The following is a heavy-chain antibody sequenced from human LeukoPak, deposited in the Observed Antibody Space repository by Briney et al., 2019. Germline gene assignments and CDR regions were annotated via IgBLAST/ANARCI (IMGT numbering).Heavy chain of an antibody. V-gene: IGHV1-18*01. J-gene: IGHJ5*02. D-gene: IGHD4/OR15-4a*01. CDR2: ISPYNGNT. CDR3: ARGLSMDTNVEIDH. CDR1: GYTFTSYG. Sequence: GASVKVSCKASGYTFTSYGISWVRQAPGQGLEWMGWISPYNGNTKYAQMLQGRLTMTTDTSASTAYMELRSLRSDDTAVYYCARGLSMDTNVEIDHWGQGTLVTVSS.